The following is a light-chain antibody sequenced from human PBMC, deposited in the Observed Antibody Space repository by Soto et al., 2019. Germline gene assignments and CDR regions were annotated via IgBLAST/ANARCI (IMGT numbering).Light chain of an antibody. J-gene: IGKJ1*01. CDR2: GAS. CDR1: QSISSSY. V-gene: IGKV3-20*01. CDR3: QQYSSSPWT. Sequence: EIVLTQSPCSLSLSPGERATLSCRASQSISSSYLAWYRQKPGQAPRLLIYGASSRDTGIPDRFSGSGSGTDFTLTISRLEPEDFAVYYCQQYSSSPWTFGQGTKVEIK.